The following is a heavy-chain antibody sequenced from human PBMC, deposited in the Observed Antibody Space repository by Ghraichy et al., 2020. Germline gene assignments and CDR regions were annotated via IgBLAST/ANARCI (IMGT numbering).Heavy chain of an antibody. CDR2: MNPNSGNT. CDR1: GYTFTSYD. D-gene: IGHD3-22*01. Sequence: ASVKVSCKASGYTFTSYDINWVRQATGQGLEWMGWMNPNSGNTGYAQKFQGRVTMTRNTSISTAYMELSSLRSEDTAVYYCARRVLAYYYDSSGYPVLVDWGQGTLVTVSS. V-gene: IGHV1-8*01. J-gene: IGHJ4*02. CDR3: ARRVLAYYYDSSGYPVLVD.